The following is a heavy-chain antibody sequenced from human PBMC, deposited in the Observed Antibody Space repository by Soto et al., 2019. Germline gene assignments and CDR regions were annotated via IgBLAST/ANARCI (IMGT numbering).Heavy chain of an antibody. Sequence: QVQLVESGGGVVQPGRSLRLSCAASGFTFSNNAMDWVRQAPGKGLEWVAVISYDGSNKYIAESVKGRFTISRDNSKNALFLQMNSLRAEDTAVYYCARGTTTSACAARDVWGQGTTVTVSS. V-gene: IGHV3-30-3*01. CDR1: GFTFSNNA. CDR3: ARGTTTSACAARDV. CDR2: ISYDGSNK. D-gene: IGHD1-1*01. J-gene: IGHJ6*02.